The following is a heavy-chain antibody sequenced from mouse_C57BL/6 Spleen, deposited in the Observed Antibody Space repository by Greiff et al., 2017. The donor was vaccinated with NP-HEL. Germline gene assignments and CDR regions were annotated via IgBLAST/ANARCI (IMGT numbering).Heavy chain of an antibody. J-gene: IGHJ3*01. D-gene: IGHD2-4*01. V-gene: IGHV5-6*02. CDR1: GFTFSSYG. CDR2: ISSGGSYT. Sequence: EVKLEESGGDLVKPGGSLKLSCAASGFTFSSYGMSWVRQTPDKRLEWVATISSGGSYTYYPDSVKGRFTISRDNAKNTLYLQMSSLKSEDTAMYYCARHENDYDGFAYWGQGTLVTVSA. CDR3: ARHENDYDGFAY.